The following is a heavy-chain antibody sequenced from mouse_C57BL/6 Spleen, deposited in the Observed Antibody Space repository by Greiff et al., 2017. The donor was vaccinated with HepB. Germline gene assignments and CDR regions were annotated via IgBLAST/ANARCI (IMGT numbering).Heavy chain of an antibody. D-gene: IGHD2-4*01. CDR3: ARDHDYGWFAY. J-gene: IGHJ3*01. V-gene: IGHV3-6*01. CDR2: ISYDGSN. CDR1: GYSITSGYY. Sequence: EVQVVESGPGLVKPSQSLSLTCSVTGYSITSGYYWNWIRQFPGNKLEWMGYISYDGSNNYNPSLKNRISITRDTSKNQFFLKLNSVTTEDTATYYCARDHDYGWFAYWGQGTLVTVSA.